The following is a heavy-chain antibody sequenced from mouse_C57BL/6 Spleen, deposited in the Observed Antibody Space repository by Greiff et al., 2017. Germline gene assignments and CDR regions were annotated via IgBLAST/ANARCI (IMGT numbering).Heavy chain of an antibody. CDR2: KSYDGSN. CDR3: AKGGYSNYDAMDY. CDR1: GYSITSGYY. Sequence: EVKLQESGPGLVKPSQSLSLTCSVTGYSITSGYYWNWIRQFPGNKLEWMGYKSYDGSNNYNPSLKNRISITRDTSKNQSFLKLNSVTTEDTATYYCAKGGYSNYDAMDYWGQGTSVTVSS. J-gene: IGHJ4*01. D-gene: IGHD2-5*01. V-gene: IGHV3-6*01.